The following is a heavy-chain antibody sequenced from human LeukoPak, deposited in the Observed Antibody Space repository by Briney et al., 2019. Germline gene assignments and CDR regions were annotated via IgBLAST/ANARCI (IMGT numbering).Heavy chain of an antibody. CDR2: ISGSGGST. D-gene: IGHD1-7*01. V-gene: IGHV3-23*01. Sequence: GGSLRLSCAASGFTFSSYAMSWVRQAPGKGLEWVSAISGSGGSTYYADSVKDRFTISRDISKNTLYLQMTSLRAEDTAVYFCATVRQGTTRDFEYWGQGTLVTVSS. CDR3: ATVRQGTTRDFEY. J-gene: IGHJ4*02. CDR1: GFTFSSYA.